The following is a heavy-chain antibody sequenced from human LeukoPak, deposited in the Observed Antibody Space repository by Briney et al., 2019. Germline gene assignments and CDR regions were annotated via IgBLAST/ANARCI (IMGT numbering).Heavy chain of an antibody. CDR2: ISSSSSYI. V-gene: IGHV3-21*01. Sequence: GGSLRLSCAASGFTFSSYSMNWVRQAPGKGLEWVSSISSSSSYIYYADSVKGRFTISRDNAKNSLYLQMNSLRAEDTAVYYCARDPLGTAAMSSWFDPWGQGTLVTVSS. CDR3: ARDPLGTAAMSSWFDP. CDR1: GFTFSSYS. J-gene: IGHJ5*02. D-gene: IGHD2-2*01.